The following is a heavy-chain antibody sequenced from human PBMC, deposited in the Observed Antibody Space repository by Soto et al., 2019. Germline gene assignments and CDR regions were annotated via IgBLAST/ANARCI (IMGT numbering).Heavy chain of an antibody. J-gene: IGHJ6*04. CDR2: IFYNGNT. CDR3: ARRWGGWGKSVMDV. Sequence: SETLPLTCSVSGGYISSSLYFWDWIRQPPGRGLDWIGSIFYNGNTYYNTSLQSRVTISIDTSKNQLFLNLSSVAAADTSVYYCARRWGGWGKSVMDVWGKGTTVTVSS. D-gene: IGHD3-10*01. V-gene: IGHV4-39*01. CDR1: GGYISSSLYF.